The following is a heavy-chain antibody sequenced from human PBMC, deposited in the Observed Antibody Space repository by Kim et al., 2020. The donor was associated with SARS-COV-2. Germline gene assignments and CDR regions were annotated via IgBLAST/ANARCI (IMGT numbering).Heavy chain of an antibody. Sequence: GGSLRLSCAASGFTFSDYYMTWIRQAPGKGLEWVSYISSSGSTIYYADSVKGRFTISRDNAKNSLYLQMNSLRAEDTAVYYCARIRRRYFDWANPGSYWYFDLWGRGTLVSVSS. CDR3: ARIRRRYFDWANPGSYWYFDL. D-gene: IGHD3-9*01. CDR2: ISSSGSTI. CDR1: GFTFSDYY. J-gene: IGHJ2*01. V-gene: IGHV3-11*04.